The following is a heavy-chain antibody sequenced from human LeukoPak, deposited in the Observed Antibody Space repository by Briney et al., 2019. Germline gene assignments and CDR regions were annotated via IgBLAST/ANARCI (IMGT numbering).Heavy chain of an antibody. J-gene: IGHJ4*02. CDR1: GFTVSSNY. CDR2: IYSGGST. Sequence: PGGSLRLSCAPSGFTVSSNYMSWVRQAPGKGLEWVSVIYSGGSTYYADSVKGRFTISRDNSKNTLYVQMNSLRAEDTAVYYCTSGTYYSPFDYWGQGTLVTVSS. CDR3: TSGTYYSPFDY. V-gene: IGHV3-53*01. D-gene: IGHD3-10*01.